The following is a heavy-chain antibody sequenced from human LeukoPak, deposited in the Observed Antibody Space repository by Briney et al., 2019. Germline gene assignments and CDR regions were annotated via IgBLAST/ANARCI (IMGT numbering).Heavy chain of an antibody. V-gene: IGHV3-20*04. Sequence: GGSLTLSCAATGFTFGDYGMSWVRQVPGKGLEWVSGVNWNGATTAYVDSVEGRFTISSDSAKNSLYLHMNSLRDDDSALYYCARAGVLYDSDGAISSAFDIWGQGTLVTVSS. CDR1: GFTFGDYG. D-gene: IGHD3-22*01. J-gene: IGHJ3*02. CDR2: VNWNGATT. CDR3: ARAGVLYDSDGAISSAFDI.